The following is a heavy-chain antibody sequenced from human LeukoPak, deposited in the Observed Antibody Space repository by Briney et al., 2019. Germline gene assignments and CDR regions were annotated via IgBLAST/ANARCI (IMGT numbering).Heavy chain of an antibody. CDR1: GYTFTGYY. V-gene: IGHV1-2*02. D-gene: IGHD3-10*01. J-gene: IGHJ4*02. CDR2: INPNSGGT. Sequence: ASVKVSCKASGYTFTGYYMHWVRQAPGQGLEWMGWINPNSGGTNFAQKFRGRVTLTRDTSITTAYMEPSRLRSDDTAVYYCATTLLSLLLPDYWGQGTLVTVSS. CDR3: ATTLLSLLLPDY.